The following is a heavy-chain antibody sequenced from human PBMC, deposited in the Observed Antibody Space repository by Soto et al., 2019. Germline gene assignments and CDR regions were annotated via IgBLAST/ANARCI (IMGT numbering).Heavy chain of an antibody. J-gene: IGHJ6*02. CDR3: ARALIQLWPHYYYGMDV. V-gene: IGHV4-30-4*01. CDR2: IYYSGST. CDR1: GGSISSGDYY. D-gene: IGHD5-18*01. Sequence: SGTLSLTCTVSGGSISSGDYYWSWIRQPPGKGLEWIGYIYYSGSTYYNPSLKSRVTISVDTSKNQFSLNLSSVIAADTAVYYCARALIQLWPHYYYGMDVWGQGTTVTVSS.